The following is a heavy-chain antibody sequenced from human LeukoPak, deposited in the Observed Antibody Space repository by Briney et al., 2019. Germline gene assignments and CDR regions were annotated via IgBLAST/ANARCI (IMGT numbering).Heavy chain of an antibody. V-gene: IGHV3-33*01. Sequence: PGRSLRLSCAASGFTFSSYGMHWVRQAPGKGLEWVAVIWYDGSNKYYADSVKGRFTISRDNSKNTLYLQMNSLRAEDTAVYYCARYEYNSGQIFDYWGQGTLVTVSS. J-gene: IGHJ4*02. CDR1: GFTFSSYG. CDR2: IWYDGSNK. CDR3: ARYEYNSGQIFDY. D-gene: IGHD6-19*01.